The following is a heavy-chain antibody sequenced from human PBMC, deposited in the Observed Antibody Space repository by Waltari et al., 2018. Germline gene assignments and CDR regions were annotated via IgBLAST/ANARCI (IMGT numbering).Heavy chain of an antibody. V-gene: IGHV1-69-2*01. D-gene: IGHD3-10*01. CDR2: IDPEDGET. CDR1: GYTFMDYF. Sequence: EVDLVQSGAEVKTPGATVKISCKASGYTFMDYFMHWVQQAPGKGLEWMGRIDPEDGETVYSEKFQGRVTITADTSTDTAYMELSSLTSGDTAVYYCAPLPGGSGQTFDYWGQGTLVTVSS. CDR3: APLPGGSGQTFDY. J-gene: IGHJ4*02.